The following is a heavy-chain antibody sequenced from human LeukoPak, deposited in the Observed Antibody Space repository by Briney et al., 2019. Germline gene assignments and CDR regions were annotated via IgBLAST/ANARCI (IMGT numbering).Heavy chain of an antibody. CDR2: INSDGSTT. J-gene: IGHJ3*02. CDR1: GFTFSSYW. Sequence: GGSLRLSCAASGFTFSSYWMHWVRQAPGKGLVWVSRINSDGSTTSYADSVKGRFTISRDNAKNTLYLQMNSLRAEDTAVYCCATPEAARPAFDIWGQGTMVTVSS. V-gene: IGHV3-74*01. CDR3: ATPEAARPAFDI. D-gene: IGHD6-6*01.